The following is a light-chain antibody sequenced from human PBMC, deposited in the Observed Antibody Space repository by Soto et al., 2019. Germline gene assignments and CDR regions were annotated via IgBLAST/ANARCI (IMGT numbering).Light chain of an antibody. V-gene: IGLV2-11*01. CDR1: SSDVGGYNY. J-gene: IGLJ1*01. CDR2: DVS. CDR3: CSYAGSYTYV. Sequence: QSALTQPRSVSGSPGQSVTISCTGTSSDVGGYNYVSWYQQHPGKAPKLMIYDVSKRPSGVPDRLSGSKSGNTASLTISGLQAGDEADYYCCSYAGSYTYVFGTGTKVTVL.